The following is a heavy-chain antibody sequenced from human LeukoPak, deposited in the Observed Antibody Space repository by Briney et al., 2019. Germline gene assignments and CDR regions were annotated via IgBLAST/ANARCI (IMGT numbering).Heavy chain of an antibody. CDR2: IYTSGST. Sequence: SETLSLTCTVSGGSISSYYWSWIRQPAGKGLEWIGRIYTSGSTNYKPTLKSRVTMSVDTSKNQFSLKLSSVTAADTAVYYCARVNRPSLSRYCSGGSCYPRTSYYYYMDVWGKGTTVTISS. CDR1: GGSISSYY. V-gene: IGHV4-4*07. D-gene: IGHD2-15*01. J-gene: IGHJ6*03. CDR3: ARVNRPSLSRYCSGGSCYPRTSYYYYMDV.